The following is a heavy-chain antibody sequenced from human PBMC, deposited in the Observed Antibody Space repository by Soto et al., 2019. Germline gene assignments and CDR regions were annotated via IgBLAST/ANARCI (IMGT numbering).Heavy chain of an antibody. CDR1: GFIFSAYP. V-gene: IGHV3-64*01. J-gene: IGHJ4*02. D-gene: IGHD4-17*01. CDR3: ARGDDYVPFDY. Sequence: EVQLVESGGSLVQPGGSLRLSCAASGFIFSAYPMHWVRQAPGKGLEYVSAIRSNGGRTYYANSVKGRFTISRDNSKNTLYLQMGSLRAEDMAIYYCARGDDYVPFDYWGQGTVVTVSS. CDR2: IRSNGGRT.